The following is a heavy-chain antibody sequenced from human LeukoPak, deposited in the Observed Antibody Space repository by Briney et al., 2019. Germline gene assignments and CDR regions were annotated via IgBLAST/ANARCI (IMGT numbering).Heavy chain of an antibody. Sequence: SETLSLTCTVFGGSISSGGYYWSWIRQPPGKGLEWIGYIYHSGSTYYNPSLKSRVTISVDRSKNQFSLKLSSVTAADTAVYYCASCHRLRGVIDYWGQGTLVTVSS. CDR2: IYHSGST. J-gene: IGHJ4*02. CDR3: ASCHRLRGVIDY. V-gene: IGHV4-30-2*01. D-gene: IGHD3-10*01. CDR1: GGSISSGGYY.